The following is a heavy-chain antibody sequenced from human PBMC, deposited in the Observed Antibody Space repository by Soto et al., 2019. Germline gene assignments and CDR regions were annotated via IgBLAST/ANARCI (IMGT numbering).Heavy chain of an antibody. J-gene: IGHJ6*02. Sequence: QVQLVESGGGLVKPGGSLRLSCAASGFTFRDYYMIWIRQAPGKGLKWVSYISSSSSYTNYADSVKGRFTISRDNAKNSLYLQMNSLRADDTAVYYCARVRALAADGMDVWGQGTTVTVSS. CDR3: ARVRALAADGMDV. CDR1: GFTFRDYY. CDR2: ISSSSSYT. V-gene: IGHV3-11*05. D-gene: IGHD6-19*01.